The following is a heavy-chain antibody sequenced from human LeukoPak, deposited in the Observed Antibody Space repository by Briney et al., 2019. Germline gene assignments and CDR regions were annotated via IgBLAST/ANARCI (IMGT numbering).Heavy chain of an antibody. V-gene: IGHV4-4*07. D-gene: IGHD6-13*01. CDR2: IYTSGST. CDR3: ARFKGSSSSWYTHYFDY. J-gene: IGHJ4*02. CDR1: GGSISSYY. Sequence: SETLSLTCTVSGGSISSYYWSWIRQPAGEGLEWIGRIYTSGSTNYNPSLKSRVTMSVDTSKNQFSLKLSSVTAADTAVYYCARFKGSSSSWYTHYFDYWGQGTLVTVSS.